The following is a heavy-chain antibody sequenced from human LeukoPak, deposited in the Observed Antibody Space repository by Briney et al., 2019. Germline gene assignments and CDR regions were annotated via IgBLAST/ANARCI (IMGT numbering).Heavy chain of an antibody. CDR1: GFTFSSYG. CDR2: IWYDGSNK. CDR3: AKISDYSNFLDS. D-gene: IGHD4-11*01. J-gene: IGHJ4*02. Sequence: PGGSLRLSCAASGFTFSSYGMHWVREATGKGVEGVAVIWYDGSNKYYADCVKGRFTISRDNSKNTLYLQMNSLRAEDTAVYYCAKISDYSNFLDSWGQGTLVTVSS. V-gene: IGHV3-33*06.